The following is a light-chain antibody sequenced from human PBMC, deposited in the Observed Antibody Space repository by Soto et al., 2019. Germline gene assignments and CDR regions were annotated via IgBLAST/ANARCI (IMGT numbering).Light chain of an antibody. V-gene: IGLV2-14*01. J-gene: IGLJ1*01. CDR3: SSYTSSITLV. CDR2: DVS. Sequence: QSALAQPSSVYGSPGQSSTISSPGTSSDVGSYDYVSWYQQHPGKAPQLMIYDVSDRPSGVSNRFSGSKSGNTASLTISGLQAEDEADYYCSSYTSSITLVFGTGTKVTVL. CDR1: SSDVGSYDY.